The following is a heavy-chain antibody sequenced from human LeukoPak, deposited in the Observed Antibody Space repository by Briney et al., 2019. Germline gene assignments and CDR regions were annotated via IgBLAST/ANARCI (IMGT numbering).Heavy chain of an antibody. V-gene: IGHV3-23*01. CDR1: GFTFSNYA. D-gene: IGHD1-26*01. CDR2: LRNSGSTP. CDR3: AKTGGATNLGPLDS. J-gene: IGHJ4*02. Sequence: GGSLRLSCVASGFTFSNYAMTWVRQAPGKGLEWVSALRNSGSTPYYADSVKGRFTISRDNSQNTLYLQMNSLRAEDAAVYYCAKTGGATNLGPLDSWGQGTLVFVSS.